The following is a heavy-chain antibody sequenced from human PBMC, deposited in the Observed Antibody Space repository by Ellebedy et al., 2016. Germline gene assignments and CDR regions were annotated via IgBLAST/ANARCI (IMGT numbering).Heavy chain of an antibody. Sequence: SETLSLTXAVYGGSFSGYYWSWIRQPPGKGLEWIGEINHSGSTNYNPSLKSRVTISVGTSKNQFSLKLSSVTAADTAVYYCARNRRWNYYYYMDVWGKGTTVTVSS. J-gene: IGHJ6*03. V-gene: IGHV4-34*01. CDR3: ARNRRWNYYYYMDV. CDR1: GGSFSGYY. CDR2: INHSGST. D-gene: IGHD1-14*01.